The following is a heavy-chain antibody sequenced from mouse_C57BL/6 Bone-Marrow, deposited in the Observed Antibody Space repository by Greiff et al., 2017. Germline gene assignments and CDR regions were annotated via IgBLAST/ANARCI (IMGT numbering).Heavy chain of an antibody. CDR3: AREGDYYGSSPYYFDY. D-gene: IGHD1-1*01. V-gene: IGHV1-26*01. CDR1: GYTFTDYY. J-gene: IGHJ2*01. Sequence: VQLQQSGPELVKPGASVTISCKASGYTFTDYYMNWVKQSHGKSLEWIGDINPNNGGTSYNQKFKGKATLTVDKSSSTAYMELRSLTAEDSAVYYCAREGDYYGSSPYYFDYWGQGTTLTVSS. CDR2: INPNNGGT.